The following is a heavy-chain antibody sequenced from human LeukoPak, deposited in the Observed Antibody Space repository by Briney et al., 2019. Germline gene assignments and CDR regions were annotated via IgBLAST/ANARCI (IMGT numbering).Heavy chain of an antibody. Sequence: GGSLRLSCVASGFTFSSYAMSWVRQAPGKGLEWVSTISGSGGSTYYAVSVKGRFTISRDNAKNSLYLQMNSLRAEDTAVYYCARVQAGGGGTGEEYYYYYMDVWGKGTTVTVSS. D-gene: IGHD6-19*01. J-gene: IGHJ6*03. V-gene: IGHV3-23*01. CDR1: GFTFSSYA. CDR2: ISGSGGST. CDR3: ARVQAGGGGTGEEYYYYYMDV.